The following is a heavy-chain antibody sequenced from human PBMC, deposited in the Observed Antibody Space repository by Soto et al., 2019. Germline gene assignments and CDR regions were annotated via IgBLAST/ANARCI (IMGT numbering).Heavy chain of an antibody. J-gene: IGHJ6*02. Sequence: GASVKVSCKASGYTFTSYYMHWVRQAPGQGLEWMGKINPSGGSTSYAQKFQGRVTMTRDTSTSTVYMELSSLRSEDTAVYYFAREGQLPSLNYYYYGMDVWGQGTTVTVSS. V-gene: IGHV1-46*01. CDR1: GYTFTSYY. CDR2: INPSGGST. D-gene: IGHD2-2*01. CDR3: AREGQLPSLNYYYYGMDV.